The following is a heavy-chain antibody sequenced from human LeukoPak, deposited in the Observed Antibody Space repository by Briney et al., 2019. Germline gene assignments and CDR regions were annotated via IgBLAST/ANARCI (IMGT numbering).Heavy chain of an antibody. V-gene: IGHV3-53*01. J-gene: IGHJ6*02. Sequence: PGGSLRLSCAASGFTVSSNYMSWVRQAPGKGLEWVSVIYSGGSTYYADSVKGRFTISRDNSKNTLYLQMNSLRAEDTAVYYCARDRVDDSSGWALNHYGMDVWGQGTTVTVSS. CDR2: IYSGGST. CDR3: ARDRVDDSSGWALNHYGMDV. D-gene: IGHD3-22*01. CDR1: GFTVSSNY.